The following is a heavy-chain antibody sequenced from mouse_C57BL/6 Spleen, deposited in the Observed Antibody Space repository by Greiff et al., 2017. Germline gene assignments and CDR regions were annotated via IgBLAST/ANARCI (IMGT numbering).Heavy chain of an antibody. Sequence: EVKLMESGPGMVKPSQSLSLTCTVTGYSITSGYDWHWIRHFPGNKLEWMGYIRYSGSTNYNPSLKSRISITLDTSKNHFFLKLNSVTTEDTATYYCARARYGVVDYWGQGTTLTVSS. J-gene: IGHJ2*01. CDR1: GYSITSGYD. CDR2: IRYSGST. CDR3: ARARYGVVDY. V-gene: IGHV3-1*01. D-gene: IGHD2-14*01.